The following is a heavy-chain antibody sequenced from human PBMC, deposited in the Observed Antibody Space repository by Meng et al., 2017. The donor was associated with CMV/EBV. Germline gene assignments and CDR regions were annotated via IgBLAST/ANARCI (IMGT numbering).Heavy chain of an antibody. V-gene: IGHV1-18*01. J-gene: IGHJ6*02. Sequence: ASVKVSCKASGYTFTSYGISWVRQAPGQGLEWMGWISAYNGNTNYAQKLQGRVTMTTDTSTSTAYMELRSLRSDDTAVYYCARDHRTIAAAGSVPYYYGMDVWGQGTTVTVSS. CDR3: ARDHRTIAAAGSVPYYYGMDV. CDR1: GYTFTSYG. CDR2: ISAYNGNT. D-gene: IGHD6-13*01.